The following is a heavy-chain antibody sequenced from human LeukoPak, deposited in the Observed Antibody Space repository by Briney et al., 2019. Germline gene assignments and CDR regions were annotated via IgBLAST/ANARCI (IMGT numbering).Heavy chain of an antibody. J-gene: IGHJ4*02. Sequence: PGGSLRLSCAASGFTFSSYGMSWVRQAPGKGLEWVSAISGSGGSTYYADSVKGRFTISRDNSKNTLYLQMNSLRAEDTAVYYCAKGFDWFLSPFDYWGQGTLVTVSS. D-gene: IGHD3-9*01. CDR2: ISGSGGST. CDR1: GFTFSSYG. CDR3: AKGFDWFLSPFDY. V-gene: IGHV3-23*01.